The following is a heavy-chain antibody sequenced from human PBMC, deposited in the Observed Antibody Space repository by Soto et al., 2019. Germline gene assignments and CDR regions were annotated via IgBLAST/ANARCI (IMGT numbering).Heavy chain of an antibody. Sequence: QVQLVQSGGEVKKPGASVKVSCKASGYTFTSYGLSWVRQAPGQGLEWMGWISAYNGNTKYAQKLQGRVTMTTHTSTSTAYMQLRSLRSADTAVYYCARDPPYLPLTDRLFDYWGQGTLVAVSS. V-gene: IGHV1-18*01. CDR3: ARDPPYLPLTDRLFDY. CDR1: GYTFTSYG. J-gene: IGHJ4*02. D-gene: IGHD2-21*01. CDR2: ISAYNGNT.